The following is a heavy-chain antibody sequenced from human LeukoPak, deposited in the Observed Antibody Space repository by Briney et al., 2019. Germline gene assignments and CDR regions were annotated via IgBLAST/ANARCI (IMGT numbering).Heavy chain of an antibody. CDR2: INPNSGGT. Sequence: ASVKVSCKASGYTFTGYYMHWVRQAPGQGLEWMGWINPNSGGTNYAQKFQGRVTMTRDTSISTGYMELSRLRSDDTAVYYCARTIFGVDQYYYGMDVWGQGTTVTVSS. J-gene: IGHJ6*02. D-gene: IGHD3-3*01. V-gene: IGHV1-2*02. CDR3: ARTIFGVDQYYYGMDV. CDR1: GYTFTGYY.